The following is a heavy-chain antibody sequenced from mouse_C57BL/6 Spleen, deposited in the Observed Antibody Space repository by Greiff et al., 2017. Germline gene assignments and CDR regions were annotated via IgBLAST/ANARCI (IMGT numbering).Heavy chain of an antibody. D-gene: IGHD2-5*01. CDR1: GYTFTSYW. V-gene: IGHV1-55*01. CDR3: ARAYSNYWYFDG. J-gene: IGHJ1*03. Sequence: QVQLQQPGAELVKPGASVKMSCKASGYTFTSYWITWVKQRPGQGLEWIGDIYPGSGSTNYNEKFKSKATLTVDTSSSTAYMQLSSLTSEDSAVYYCARAYSNYWYFDGWGTGTTVTVAS. CDR2: IYPGSGST.